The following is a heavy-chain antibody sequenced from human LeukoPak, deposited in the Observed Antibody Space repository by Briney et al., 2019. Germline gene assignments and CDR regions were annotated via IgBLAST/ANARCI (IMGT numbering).Heavy chain of an antibody. CDR2: INHSGST. D-gene: IGHD3-10*01. V-gene: IGHV4-34*01. J-gene: IGHJ5*02. CDR1: GGSFSGYY. Sequence: PSETLSLTCAVYGGSFSGYYWSWIRQPPGKGLEWIGEINHSGSTNYNPSLKSRVTISVDTSKNQFSLKLSSVTAADTAVYYCARPQYYYGSGGGWFDPWGQGTLVTVSS. CDR3: ARPQYYYGSGGGWFDP.